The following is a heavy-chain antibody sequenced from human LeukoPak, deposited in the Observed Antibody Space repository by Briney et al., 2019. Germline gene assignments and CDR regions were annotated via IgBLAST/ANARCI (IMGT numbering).Heavy chain of an antibody. CDR1: GYTFTSYY. CDR3: ARGAKGASSSSVNFDY. V-gene: IGHV1-46*01. Sequence: ASVKVSCKASGYTFTSYYMHWVRQAPGQGLEWMGIINPSGGSTSYAQKFQGRVTITADESTSTAYMELSSLRSEDTAVYYCARGAKGASSSSVNFDYWGQGTLVTVSS. D-gene: IGHD6-6*01. CDR2: INPSGGST. J-gene: IGHJ4*02.